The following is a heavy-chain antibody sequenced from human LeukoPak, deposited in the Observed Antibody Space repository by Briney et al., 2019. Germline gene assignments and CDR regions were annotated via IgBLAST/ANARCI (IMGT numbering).Heavy chain of an antibody. CDR1: GGTFSSYA. Sequence: SVTVSCKASGGTFSSYAISWVRQAPGQGLEWMGGIIPIFGTANYAQKFQGRVTITTDESTSTPYMELSSLRSEDTAVYYCARCRRGDYYYYYMHVSGNGTTVTVSS. V-gene: IGHV1-69*05. J-gene: IGHJ6*03. CDR2: IIPIFGTA. CDR3: ARCRRGDYYYYYMHV.